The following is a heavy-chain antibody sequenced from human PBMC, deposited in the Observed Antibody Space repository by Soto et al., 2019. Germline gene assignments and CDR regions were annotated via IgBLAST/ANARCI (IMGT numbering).Heavy chain of an antibody. CDR2: ISYDGSNK. V-gene: IGHV3-30*18. CDR3: ANSFMVRGVIISGDYYYGMDV. J-gene: IGHJ6*02. CDR1: GFTFSSYG. D-gene: IGHD3-10*01. Sequence: PGGSLRLSCAASGFTFSSYGMHWVRQAPGKGLEWVAVISYDGSNKYYADSVKGRFTISRDNSKNTLYLQMNSLRAEDTAVYYCANSFMVRGVIISGDYYYGMDVWGQGTTVTVSS.